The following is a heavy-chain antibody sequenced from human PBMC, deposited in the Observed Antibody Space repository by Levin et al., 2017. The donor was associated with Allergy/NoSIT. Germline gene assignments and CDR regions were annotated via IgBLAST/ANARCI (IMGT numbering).Heavy chain of an antibody. V-gene: IGHV3-23*01. CDR2: ISGSGDTT. D-gene: IGHD5-18*01. Sequence: GGSLRLSCAASGFTFSTYHAMSWVRQAPGKGLEWVSGISGSGDTTHYADSVKGRFTISRDNSKSTVYLQMNSLRADDTAPYSFSKLAAPDTRSLFDAFDVWGQGTVVTVSS. J-gene: IGHJ3*01. CDR1: GFTFSTYHA. CDR3: SKLAAPDTRSLFDAFDV.